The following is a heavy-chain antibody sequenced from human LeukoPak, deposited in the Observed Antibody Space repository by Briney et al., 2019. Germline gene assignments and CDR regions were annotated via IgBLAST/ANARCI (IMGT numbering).Heavy chain of an antibody. V-gene: IGHV4-4*07. J-gene: IGHJ4*02. CDR2: IFATGDT. Sequence: SETLSLTCAVSGDSMRKWCWSWIRQPAGKGLEWIGRIFATGDTNYNPSLKSRVAMSVDTSKNYFSLNLTSVTAADTAVYYCAGEGTAGSWPLNYWGRGTLVTVSS. CDR1: GDSMRKWC. CDR3: AGEGTAGSWPLNY. D-gene: IGHD6-19*01.